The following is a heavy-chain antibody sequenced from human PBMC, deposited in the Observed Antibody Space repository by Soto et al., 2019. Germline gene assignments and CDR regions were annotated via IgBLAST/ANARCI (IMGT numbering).Heavy chain of an antibody. Sequence: SETLSLTCTVSGTSVTTYYWSWIRQPPGKGLEWIGYIYYSGSTNYNPSLKSRVTISVDTSKNQFSLKLSSVTAADTAVYYCARSDGRYWGQGTLVTVSS. J-gene: IGHJ4*02. CDR2: IYYSGST. CDR3: ARSDGRY. CDR1: GTSVTTYY. V-gene: IGHV4-59*02.